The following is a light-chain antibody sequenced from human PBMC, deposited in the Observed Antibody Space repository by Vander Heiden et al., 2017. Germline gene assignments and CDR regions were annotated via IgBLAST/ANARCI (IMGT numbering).Light chain of an antibody. CDR2: AAS. CDR3: QQLNSDPLT. CDR1: QGISSY. J-gene: IGKJ4*01. Sequence: DIQLTQSPSFLSASVGDRVTITCRASQGISSYLAWYQQKPGKAPKLLIYAASTLQSGVPSRFSGSGYGTEFTLTISSLQPEDFATYYCQQLNSDPLTFGGGTKVEIK. V-gene: IGKV1-9*01.